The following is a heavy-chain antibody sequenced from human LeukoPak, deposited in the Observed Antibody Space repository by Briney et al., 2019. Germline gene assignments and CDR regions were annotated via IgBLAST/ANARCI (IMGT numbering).Heavy chain of an antibody. D-gene: IGHD6-6*01. CDR1: GFTFDDYG. CDR3: ARGKGYSSSSGYDY. CDR2: INWNGGNT. V-gene: IGHV3-20*04. Sequence: GGSLRLSCAASGFTFDDYGMSWVRQAPGKGLEWVSGINWNGGNTGYADSVKGRFTISRDNAKNSLYLQMNSLRAEDTALYYCARGKGYSSSSGYDYWGQGTLVTVSS. J-gene: IGHJ4*02.